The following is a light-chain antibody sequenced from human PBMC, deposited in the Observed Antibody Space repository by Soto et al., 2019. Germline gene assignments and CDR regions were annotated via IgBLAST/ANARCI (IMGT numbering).Light chain of an antibody. Sequence: DIQMTQSPSTLSASVGDRVTITCRASQSISSWLAWYQQKPGKAPKLLIYKASSLESGVPSRFSGSGSGTEFTLTISSLQPDDFATYFYQQYSSYLRTFGQGTKVDIK. V-gene: IGKV1-5*03. CDR3: QQYSSYLRT. CDR1: QSISSW. J-gene: IGKJ1*01. CDR2: KAS.